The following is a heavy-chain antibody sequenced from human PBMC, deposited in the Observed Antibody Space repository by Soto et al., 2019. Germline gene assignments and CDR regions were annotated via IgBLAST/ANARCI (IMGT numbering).Heavy chain of an antibody. CDR3: ARHGVVVVHTPYGMDV. V-gene: IGHV1-69*13. CDR1: GGTFSSYA. J-gene: IGHJ6*02. D-gene: IGHD3-22*01. Sequence: GASVEVSCKASGGTFSSYAISWVRQAPGQGLEWMGGIIPIFGTANYAQKFQGRVTITADESTSTAYMELSSLRSEDTAVYYCARHGVVVVHTPYGMDVWGQGTTVTV. CDR2: IIPIFGTA.